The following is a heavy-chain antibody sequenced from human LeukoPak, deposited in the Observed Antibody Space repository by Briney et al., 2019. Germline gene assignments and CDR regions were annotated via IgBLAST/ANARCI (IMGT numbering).Heavy chain of an antibody. Sequence: GRSLRLSCAVSGFTSSIYWMTWVRQAPGGGLGWVANIDIDVNKKDYVGSVKGRFTISRDNAKNSLYLQMLSLRAEDTAVYYFTTDRAFHGFDIWGQGTMVTVSS. D-gene: IGHD2-21*01. CDR1: GFTSSIYW. J-gene: IGHJ3*02. CDR3: TTDRAFHGFDI. V-gene: IGHV3-7*03. CDR2: IDIDVNKK.